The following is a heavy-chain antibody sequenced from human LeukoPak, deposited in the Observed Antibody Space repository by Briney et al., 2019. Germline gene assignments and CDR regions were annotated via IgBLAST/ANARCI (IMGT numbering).Heavy chain of an antibody. CDR1: GGSISSYY. V-gene: IGHV4-59*01. CDR3: AGGYYGSSFDP. CDR2: IYYSGST. J-gene: IGHJ5*02. Sequence: PSETLSLTCTVSGGSISSYYWSWIRQSPGRGLDWIGYIYYSGSTTYNPSLKSRVTISVDTSKNQFSLKLSSVTAADTAVYYCAGGYYGSSFDPWGQGTLVTVSS. D-gene: IGHD3-10*01.